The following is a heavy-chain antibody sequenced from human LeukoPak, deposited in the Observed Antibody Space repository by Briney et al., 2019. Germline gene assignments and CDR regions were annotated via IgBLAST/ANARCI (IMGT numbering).Heavy chain of an antibody. CDR1: GFTFSRYS. CDR2: ISYDGSNK. CDR3: ARAGSGSYYVN. J-gene: IGHJ4*01. Sequence: PGGSLRLTCAASGFTFSRYSMHWVRQAPGKGLEWVAVISYDGSNKYYAGSVKGRFTVSRDNAKNSVYLQVNSLRAEDTAVYYCARAGSGSYYVNWGQGTPVTVSS. V-gene: IGHV3-30*03. D-gene: IGHD1-26*01.